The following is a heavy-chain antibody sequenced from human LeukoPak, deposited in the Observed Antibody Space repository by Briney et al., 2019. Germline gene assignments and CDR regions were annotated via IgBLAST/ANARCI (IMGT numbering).Heavy chain of an antibody. CDR2: IYNNGST. D-gene: IGHD7-27*01. V-gene: IGHV4-61*01. CDR3: AGDTWALFDY. Sequence: PSETLSLTCTVSGGSVSSGSYYWSWIRQPPGKGLEWIGYIYNNGSTNYNPSLKSRVTISADTSKNQFSLKLSSVTAADTAVYYCAGDTWALFDYWGQGTLVTVSS. CDR1: GGSVSSGSYY. J-gene: IGHJ4*02.